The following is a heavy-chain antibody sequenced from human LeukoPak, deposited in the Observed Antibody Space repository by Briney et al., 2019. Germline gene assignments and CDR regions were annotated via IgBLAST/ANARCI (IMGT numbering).Heavy chain of an antibody. CDR2: IYHSGST. J-gene: IGHJ4*02. Sequence: PSRTLSLTCAVSGGSISSSNWWSWVRQPPGKGLEWIGEIYHSGSTNYNPSLKSRVTISVDKSKNQFSLKLSSVTAADTAVYYCARAGSPITMVRGVFDYWGQGTLVTVSS. CDR1: GGSISSSNW. V-gene: IGHV4-4*02. CDR3: ARAGSPITMVRGVFDY. D-gene: IGHD3-10*01.